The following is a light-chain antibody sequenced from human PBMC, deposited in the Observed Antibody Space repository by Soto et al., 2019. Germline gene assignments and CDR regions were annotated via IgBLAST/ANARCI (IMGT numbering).Light chain of an antibody. CDR1: SSNIWAGYD. J-gene: IGLJ2*01. V-gene: IGLV1-40*01. Sequence: QSVLTQPPSVSGAPGQRVTISCTGSSSNIWAGYDVHWYHQLPGTAPKLLIYGNSNRPSGVPDRFSGSKSGTSASLAITGLQAEDEADYYCQSYDISLSVVFGGGTKLTVL. CDR2: GNS. CDR3: QSYDISLSVV.